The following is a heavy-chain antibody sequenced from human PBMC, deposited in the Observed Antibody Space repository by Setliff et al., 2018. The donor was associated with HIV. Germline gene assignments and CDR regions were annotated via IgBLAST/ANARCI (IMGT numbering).Heavy chain of an antibody. CDR1: RDSIRNGAYY. J-gene: IGHJ4*02. CDR2: IYYSGSA. V-gene: IGHV4-39*07. Sequence: SETLSLTCTVSRDSIRNGAYYWGWIRQPPGKGLEWIGSIYYSGSAYYNPSFKSRATLSVDTSENQFSLRLSSVTAADTAVYFCARGGTVSADFDSWGQGTLVTVSS. D-gene: IGHD6-19*01. CDR3: ARGGTVSADFDS.